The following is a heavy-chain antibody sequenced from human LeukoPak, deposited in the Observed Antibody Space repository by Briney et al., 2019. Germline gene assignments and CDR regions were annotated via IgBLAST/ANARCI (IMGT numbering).Heavy chain of an antibody. CDR1: GASISNYY. Sequence: SDTLSLTCTVSGASISNYYWTWIRQPPGKGLEWIGDSFYTGSTNYNPSLKSRVTISVDTSKNQFSLRLTSVTAADTAVYYCAKVRRYDILTGYSNYFDYWGQGNLVTVSS. CDR2: SFYTGST. J-gene: IGHJ4*02. D-gene: IGHD3-9*01. V-gene: IGHV4-59*07. CDR3: AKVRRYDILTGYSNYFDY.